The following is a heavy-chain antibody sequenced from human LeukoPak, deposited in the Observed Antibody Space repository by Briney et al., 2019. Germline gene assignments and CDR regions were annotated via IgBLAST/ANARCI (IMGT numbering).Heavy chain of an antibody. CDR3: AREGIAAAGTGGDY. J-gene: IGHJ4*02. D-gene: IGHD6-13*01. CDR2: ISSSGSYI. Sequence: GGSLRLSCAASGFTFSSYSMNWVRQAPGKGLEWVSSISSSGSYIYYADSVKGRFTISRDNAKNSLYLQMNSLRAEDTAVYYCAREGIAAAGTGGDYWGQGTLVTVSS. V-gene: IGHV3-21*01. CDR1: GFTFSSYS.